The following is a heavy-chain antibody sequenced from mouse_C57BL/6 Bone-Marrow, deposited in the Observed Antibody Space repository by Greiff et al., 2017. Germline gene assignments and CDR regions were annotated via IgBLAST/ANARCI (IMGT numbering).Heavy chain of an antibody. CDR2: IRNKANGYTT. V-gene: IGHV7-3*01. Sequence: EVKLVESGGGLVQPGGSLSLSCAASGFTFTDYYMSWVRQPPGKALEWLGFIRNKANGYTTEYSASVKGRFTISRDNSQRILYLQMNALRAEDSATYYCARLYGNSFDYWGQGTTLTVSS. CDR1: GFTFTDYY. J-gene: IGHJ2*01. CDR3: ARLYGNSFDY. D-gene: IGHD2-1*01.